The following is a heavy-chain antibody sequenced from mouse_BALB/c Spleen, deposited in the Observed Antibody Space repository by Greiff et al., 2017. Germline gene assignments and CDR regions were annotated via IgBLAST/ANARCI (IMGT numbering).Heavy chain of an antibody. CDR1: GFSLTSYG. CDR3: ARANIYDGYYWYFDV. D-gene: IGHD2-3*01. V-gene: IGHV2-9*02. J-gene: IGHJ1*01. Sequence: QVQLQQSGPGLVAPSPCLSISCTVSGFSLTSYGVHWVRQPPGKGLEWLGVIWAGGSTNYNSALMSRLTISNDNSKSQVFLKMNSLQTDDTAMYYCARANIYDGYYWYFDVWGEGTTVTVSS. CDR2: IWAGGST.